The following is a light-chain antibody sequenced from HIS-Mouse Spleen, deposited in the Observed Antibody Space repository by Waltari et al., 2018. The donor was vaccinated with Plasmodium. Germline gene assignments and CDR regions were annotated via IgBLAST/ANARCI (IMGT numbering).Light chain of an antibody. J-gene: IGKJ3*01. CDR2: GAS. CDR3: QQYNNWSFT. Sequence: PATLSVSPGERATLSCRASQSVSSNLAWYQQKPGQAPRLLIYGASTRATGIPARFSGSGSGTELTLTISSLQSEDFAVYYCQQYNNWSFTFGPGTKVDIK. CDR1: QSVSSN. V-gene: IGKV3-15*01.